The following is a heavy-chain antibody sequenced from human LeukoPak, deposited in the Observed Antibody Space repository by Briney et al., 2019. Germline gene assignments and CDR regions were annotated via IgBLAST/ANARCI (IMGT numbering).Heavy chain of an antibody. CDR3: ARLGYCSGISCYSEAAFDI. J-gene: IGHJ3*02. CDR1: GYSFTSSW. Sequence: GESLKISCKGSGYSFTSSWIAWVRQMRGKGLEWMGIIYPVDSNTRYSPSFQGQVTISADKSISTAYLQWSSLKASDTAMYFCARLGYCSGISCYSEAAFDIWGQGTMVTVSS. D-gene: IGHD2-15*01. V-gene: IGHV5-51*01. CDR2: IYPVDSNT.